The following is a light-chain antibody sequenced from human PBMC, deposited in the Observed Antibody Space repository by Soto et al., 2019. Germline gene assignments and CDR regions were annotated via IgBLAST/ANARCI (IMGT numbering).Light chain of an antibody. V-gene: IGLV6-57*04. CDR3: QSYDSSNPQAV. CDR2: EDN. J-gene: IGLJ7*01. CDR1: SGSIASNY. Sequence: NFMLTQPHSVSESPGKTVTISCTRSSGSIASNYVQWYQQRPGSAPTTVIYEDNQRPSGVPDRFSGSIDSSSNSASLTISGLKTEDEADYYCQSYDSSNPQAVFGGGTQLTVL.